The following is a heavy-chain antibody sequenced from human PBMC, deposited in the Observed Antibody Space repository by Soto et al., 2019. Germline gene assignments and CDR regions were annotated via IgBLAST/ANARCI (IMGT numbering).Heavy chain of an antibody. D-gene: IGHD5-12*01. CDR3: ARESGGATATFGYYYFYMDV. CDR1: GDRFTDYY. V-gene: IGHV1-2*04. CDR2: INPNSGVT. Sequence: QVQLVQSGAEVKEPGASVTVSCRASGDRFTDYYMHWVRQAPGQGLEWMGWINPNSGVTKYAQKFQGWVTMTRDTSIRTVYMQLSRLGFDDTAIYFCARESGGATATFGYYYFYMDVWGTGTTVTVSS. J-gene: IGHJ6*03.